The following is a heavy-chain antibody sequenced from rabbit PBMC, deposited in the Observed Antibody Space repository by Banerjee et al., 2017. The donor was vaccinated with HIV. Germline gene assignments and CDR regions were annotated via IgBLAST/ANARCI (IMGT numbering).Heavy chain of an antibody. CDR1: GFSFSSSDW. Sequence: QEQLEESGGGLVKPEGSLTLTCTASGFSFSSSDWICWVRQAPGKGLEWIGCINTGSGSTYDASWAKGRFTISKTSSTTVTLQMTSLTAADTATYFCARLDYRYLYAYGPFKLWGPGTLVTVS. CDR3: ARLDYRYLYAYGPFKL. CDR2: INTGSGST. D-gene: IGHD6-1*01. V-gene: IGHV1S45*01. J-gene: IGHJ4*01.